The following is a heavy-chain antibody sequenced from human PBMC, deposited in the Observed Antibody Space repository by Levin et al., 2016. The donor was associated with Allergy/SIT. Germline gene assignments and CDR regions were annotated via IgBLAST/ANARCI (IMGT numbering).Heavy chain of an antibody. J-gene: IGHJ6*03. Sequence: GESLKISCSASGFNLDDYAMSWVRQAPGKGLEWVSGINWNGRSIVYADSVKGRFTISRDNARNSLYLQLNSLRAEDTALYHCARVGKQLLWSYYYYMDVWGKGTTVTVSS. CDR3: ARVGKQLLWSYYYYMDV. V-gene: IGHV3-20*01. CDR1: GFNLDDYA. D-gene: IGHD2-2*01. CDR2: INWNGRSI.